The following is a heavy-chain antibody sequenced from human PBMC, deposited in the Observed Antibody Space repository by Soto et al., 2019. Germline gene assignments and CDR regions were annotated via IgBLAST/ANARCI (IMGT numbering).Heavy chain of an antibody. CDR2: ISAYNGNT. V-gene: IGHV1-18*01. Sequence: ASVKVSCKASGYTFTSYGISWVRQAPGQGLEWMGWISAYNGNTNYAQKLQGRVTMTTDTSTSTAYMELRSLRSDDSAVYYCARDPARPHETTGRIDSWGQGMLVTVSS. D-gene: IGHD1-7*01. J-gene: IGHJ4*02. CDR3: ARDPARPHETTGRIDS. CDR1: GYTFTSYG.